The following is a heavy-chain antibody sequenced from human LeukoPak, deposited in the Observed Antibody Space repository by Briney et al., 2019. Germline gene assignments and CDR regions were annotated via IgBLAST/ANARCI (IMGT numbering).Heavy chain of an antibody. CDR3: TRGAGFWSGYYYYYYYMDV. Sequence: GRSLRLSCTASGFTFGDYAMSWVRQAPGKGLEWVGFIRSKAYGGTTEYAASVKGRFTNSRDDSKSIAYLQMNSLKTEDTAVYYCTRGAGFWSGYYYYYYYMDVWGKGTTVTVSS. V-gene: IGHV3-49*04. J-gene: IGHJ6*03. CDR2: IRSKAYGGTT. D-gene: IGHD3-3*01. CDR1: GFTFGDYA.